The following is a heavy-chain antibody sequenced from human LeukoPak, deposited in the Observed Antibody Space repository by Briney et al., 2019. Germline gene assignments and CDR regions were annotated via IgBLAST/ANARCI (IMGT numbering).Heavy chain of an antibody. Sequence: PGGSLRVSCAASGFTVSSNYMSWVRQAPGTGLEWVSVIYSGGSTYYADSVKGRFTISRDNSKNTLYLQMSSLRAEDTAVYYCARSGLKAGQWLAFDYWGQGTLVTVSS. V-gene: IGHV3-53*01. D-gene: IGHD6-19*01. CDR1: GFTVSSNY. CDR2: IYSGGST. J-gene: IGHJ4*02. CDR3: ARSGLKAGQWLAFDY.